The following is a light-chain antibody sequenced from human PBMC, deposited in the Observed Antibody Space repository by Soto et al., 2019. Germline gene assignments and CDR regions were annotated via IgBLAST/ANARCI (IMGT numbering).Light chain of an antibody. Sequence: QSALTQPASVSGSPGQSITISGSGTSSDVGNSDLVSWYQQHPGKSPKIIIYEAKKRPSGVSNRFSGSKSGNTASLTISGLQAEDEADYHCCSYSDSKRWVCGGGTKLTVL. CDR1: SSDVGNSDL. CDR3: CSYSDSKRWV. V-gene: IGLV2-23*01. J-gene: IGLJ3*02. CDR2: EAK.